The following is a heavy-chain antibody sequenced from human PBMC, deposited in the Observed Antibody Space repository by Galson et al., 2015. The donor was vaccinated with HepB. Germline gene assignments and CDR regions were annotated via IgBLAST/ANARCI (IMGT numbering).Heavy chain of an antibody. D-gene: IGHD3-22*01. CDR1: GFTFSSYA. J-gene: IGHJ2*01. V-gene: IGHV3-30*04. CDR2: ISYDGSNK. CDR3: ARVARRGSGYYGEYWYFDL. Sequence: SLRLSCAASGFTFSSYAMRWVRQAPGKGLEWVAVISYDGSNKYYADSVKGRFTISRDISKNTLYLQMNSLRAEDTAVYYCARVARRGSGYYGEYWYFDLWGRGTLVTVSS.